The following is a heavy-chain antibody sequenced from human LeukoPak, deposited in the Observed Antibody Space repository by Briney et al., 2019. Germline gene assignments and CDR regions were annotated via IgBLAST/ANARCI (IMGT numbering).Heavy chain of an antibody. D-gene: IGHD6-6*01. V-gene: IGHV1-46*01. CDR3: ARERGGSSRNFDY. CDR2: INPSGGST. J-gene: IGHJ4*02. Sequence: ASVKVSCKASGYTFTNYHMHWVRQAPGQGPEWMGIINPSGGSTSYAQKFQGRVTMARDTSTSTVYMELSSLKSEDTAVYYCARERGGSSRNFDYWGQGTLVTVSS. CDR1: GYTFTNYH.